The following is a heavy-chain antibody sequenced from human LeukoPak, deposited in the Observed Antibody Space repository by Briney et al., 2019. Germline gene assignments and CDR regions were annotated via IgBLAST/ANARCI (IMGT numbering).Heavy chain of an antibody. J-gene: IGHJ2*01. Sequence: ASVKVSCKASGGTFSSYAISWVRQAPGQGLEWMGWINPNTGGTNYAQTFQGRVTMTRDTSISSAYMELSSLRSEDTAVYYCARVPFRNLVVTDYWYFDLWGRGTLVTVSS. CDR1: GGTFSSYA. CDR3: ARVPFRNLVVTDYWYFDL. D-gene: IGHD2-21*02. CDR2: INPNTGGT. V-gene: IGHV1-2*02.